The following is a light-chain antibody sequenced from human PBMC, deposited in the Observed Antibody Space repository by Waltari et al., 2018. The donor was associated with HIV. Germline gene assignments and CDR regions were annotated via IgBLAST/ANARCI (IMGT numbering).Light chain of an antibody. V-gene: IGLV1-47*01. CDR2: RSN. J-gene: IGLJ3*02. CDR1: SSHIGNNY. CDR3: AAWDDSLSGPV. Sequence: QSVLTPPPPASGTPGPRVTLSCSGTSSHIGNNYVYWYHQLPGTAPKLLIYRSNQRPSGVPDRFSGSKSGTSASLAISGLRSEDEADYYCAAWDDSLSGPVFGGGTKLTVL.